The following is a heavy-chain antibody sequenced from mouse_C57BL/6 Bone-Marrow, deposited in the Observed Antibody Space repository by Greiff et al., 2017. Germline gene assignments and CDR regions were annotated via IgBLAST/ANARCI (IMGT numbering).Heavy chain of an antibody. Sequence: EVQLQQSGAELVRPGASVKLSCTASGFNIKDDYMHWVKQRPEQGLEWIGWIDPENGDTEYASKFQGKATITADTSSNTAYLQLSSLTSEDTAVYYCTSSNHETYWGQGTLVTVSA. V-gene: IGHV14-4*01. D-gene: IGHD2-5*01. CDR3: TSSNHETY. CDR2: IDPENGDT. J-gene: IGHJ3*01. CDR1: GFNIKDDY.